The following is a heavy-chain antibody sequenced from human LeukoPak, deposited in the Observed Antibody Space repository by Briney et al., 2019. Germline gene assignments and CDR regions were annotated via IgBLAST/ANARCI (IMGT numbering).Heavy chain of an antibody. CDR3: ARGKPAYSSSWSAEYFQH. V-gene: IGHV1-2*02. CDR2: INPNSGDT. Sequence: ASVKVSCKASGYTFTGYYMHWVRQDLRQGLQWMGWINPNSGDTEYAQKFQGRVTMTRDTSISTDYMELSSLRSDDTAVYYCARGKPAYSSSWSAEYFQHWGQGTLVTVSS. D-gene: IGHD6-13*01. J-gene: IGHJ1*01. CDR1: GYTFTGYY.